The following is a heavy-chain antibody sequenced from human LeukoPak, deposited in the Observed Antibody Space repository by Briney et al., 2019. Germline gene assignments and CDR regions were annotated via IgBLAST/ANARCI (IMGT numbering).Heavy chain of an antibody. CDR2: ITWNGGST. J-gene: IGHJ4*02. CDR3: ARGAAAGPIDY. V-gene: IGHV3-20*04. D-gene: IGHD6-13*01. Sequence: GGSLRLSWVASGFTFDDYGMSWIHQAPGKGPEWVSGITWNGGSTGYADSVKGRVTISRDNAKSSLYLQMNGLRAEDTALYYCARGAAAGPIDYWGQGTLVTVSS. CDR1: GFTFDDYG.